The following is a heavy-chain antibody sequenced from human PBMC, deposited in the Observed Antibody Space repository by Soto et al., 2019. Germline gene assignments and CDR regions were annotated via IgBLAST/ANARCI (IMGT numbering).Heavy chain of an antibody. V-gene: IGHV3-53*01. D-gene: IGHD3-3*01. CDR2: IYSGGST. J-gene: IGHJ4*02. CDR3: ARDRGVLLFLEWLLWSDY. CDR1: GFTVSSNY. Sequence: PGGSLRLSCAASGFTVSSNYMSWVRQAPGKGLEWVSVIYSGGSTYYADSVKGRFTISRDNSKNTLYLQMNSLRAEDTAVYYCARDRGVLLFLEWLLWSDYWGQGTLVTVSS.